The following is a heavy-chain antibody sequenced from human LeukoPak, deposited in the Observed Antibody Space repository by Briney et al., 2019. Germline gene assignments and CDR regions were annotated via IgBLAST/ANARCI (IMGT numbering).Heavy chain of an antibody. V-gene: IGHV4-30-4*01. CDR1: GGSISSGDYY. CDR2: INSSGST. CDR3: ARGIPLGSDCSSTSCHAFDI. D-gene: IGHD2-2*01. J-gene: IGHJ3*02. Sequence: PSETLSLTRTASGGSISSGDYYWGWIGQPQGKGLEWIGYINSSGSTYYNPSLKSRVTISVDTSRNQFSLKLSSVTAADTAVYYCARGIPLGSDCSSTSCHAFDIWGQGTMVTVSS.